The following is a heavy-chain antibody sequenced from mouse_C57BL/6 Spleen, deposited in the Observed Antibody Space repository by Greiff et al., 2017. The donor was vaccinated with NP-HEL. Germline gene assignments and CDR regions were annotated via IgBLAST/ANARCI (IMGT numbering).Heavy chain of an antibody. CDR1: GYTFTSYW. J-gene: IGHJ4*01. Sequence: VQLQQSGTELVKPGASVKLSCKASGYTFTSYWMHWVKQRPGQGLEWIGNINPSNGGTNYNEKFKSKATLTVDKSSSTAYMQLSSLTSEDSAVYYCARNRLYYGSTYYAMDYWGQGTSVTVSS. V-gene: IGHV1-53*01. CDR3: ARNRLYYGSTYYAMDY. D-gene: IGHD1-1*01. CDR2: INPSNGGT.